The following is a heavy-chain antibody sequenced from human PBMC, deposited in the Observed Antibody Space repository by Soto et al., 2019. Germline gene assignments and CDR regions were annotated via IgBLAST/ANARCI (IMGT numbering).Heavy chain of an antibody. CDR1: GFTFSSYT. CDR3: AKAKYTGISKTLDY. Sequence: EVHLLESGGGLVQPGGSLRLSCVASGFTFSSYTMDGVLLVPWKGLECVSDVIESGAITHYADSEKGRFTISRDDPKSTLYLQMHTLRGDDTAVYYCAKAKYTGISKTLDYWGQGTLVTVST. J-gene: IGHJ4*02. CDR2: VIESGAIT. D-gene: IGHD1-26*01. V-gene: IGHV3-23*01.